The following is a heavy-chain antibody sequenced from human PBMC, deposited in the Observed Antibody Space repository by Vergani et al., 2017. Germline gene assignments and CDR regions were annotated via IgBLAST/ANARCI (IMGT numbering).Heavy chain of an antibody. D-gene: IGHD3-10*01. CDR3: ARDQGSGTNRHHYGLDV. J-gene: IGHJ6*02. Sequence: VQLVESGGGVVQPGGSLRLSCAASGLTFGSYSVNWVRQAPGRGLEWVSSISSSGNYVYYAASVKGRFSISRDNAKNLLSLQMNSLRADDTAVYYCARDQGSGTNRHHYGLDVWGQGTTVTVSS. CDR2: ISSSGNYV. V-gene: IGHV3-21*06. CDR1: GLTFGSYS.